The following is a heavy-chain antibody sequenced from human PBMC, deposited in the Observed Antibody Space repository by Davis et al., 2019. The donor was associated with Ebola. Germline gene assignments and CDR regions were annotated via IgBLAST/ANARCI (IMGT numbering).Heavy chain of an antibody. CDR1: GFTFSTYA. CDR3: AKQRGVGAIDYDY. V-gene: IGHV3-23*01. CDR2: ISSGGGAP. J-gene: IGHJ4*02. D-gene: IGHD1-26*01. Sequence: GESLKISCAASGFTFSTYAMGWVRQAPGTGLEWVSDISSGGGAPYYADSVKGRFTTFRDNPKNTLYLQMNSLRADDTAVYYCAKQRGVGAIDYDYWGRGTVVTVSS.